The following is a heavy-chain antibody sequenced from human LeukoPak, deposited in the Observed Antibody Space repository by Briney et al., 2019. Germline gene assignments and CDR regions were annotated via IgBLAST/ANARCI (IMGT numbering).Heavy chain of an antibody. CDR1: GFTFSSYA. D-gene: IGHD6-19*01. V-gene: IGHV3-30*07. Sequence: GGSLRLSSAASGFTFSSYAMHWVRQAPGKGLEWVAVISYDGSNKYYADSVKGRFTISRDNSKNTLYLQMNSLRAEDTAVYYCAKGIYSSGWSYFDYWGHGTLVTVSS. CDR3: AKGIYSSGWSYFDY. J-gene: IGHJ4*01. CDR2: ISYDGSNK.